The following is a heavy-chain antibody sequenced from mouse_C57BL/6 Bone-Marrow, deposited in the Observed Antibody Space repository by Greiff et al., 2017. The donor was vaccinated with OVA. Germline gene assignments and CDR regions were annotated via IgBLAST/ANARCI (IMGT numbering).Heavy chain of an antibody. J-gene: IGHJ2*01. CDR2: ISSGGSYT. V-gene: IGHV5-6*01. D-gene: IGHD1-1*01. CDR1: GFTFSSYG. Sequence: EVMLVESGGDLVKPGGSLKLSCAASGFTFSSYGMSWVRQTPDKRLEWVATISSGGSYTYYPDSVKGRFTISRDNAKNTLYLQMSSLKSEDTAMYYCARSLSFMDYWGQGTTLTVSS. CDR3: ARSLSFMDY.